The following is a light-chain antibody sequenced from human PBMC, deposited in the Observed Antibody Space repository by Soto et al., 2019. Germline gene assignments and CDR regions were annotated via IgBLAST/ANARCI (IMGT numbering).Light chain of an antibody. CDR2: GAS. CDR3: QQYNNWPIT. J-gene: IGKJ5*01. Sequence: EIVMTQSPATLSVSPGEGATLSCRASHSVTSDLAWYQQKPGQAPRLFIYGASTRATGIPARFSGSGSGTEFTLTISSLKSEDFEVYYCQQYNNWPITFGQGTRLEIK. CDR1: HSVTSD. V-gene: IGKV3-15*01.